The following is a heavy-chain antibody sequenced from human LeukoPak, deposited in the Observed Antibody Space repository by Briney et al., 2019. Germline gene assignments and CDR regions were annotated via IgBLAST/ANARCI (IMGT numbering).Heavy chain of an antibody. CDR3: ASGLAHLQHWSY. D-gene: IGHD3-3*02. J-gene: IGHJ4*02. CDR1: GFTFSDYY. V-gene: IGHV3-11*01. Sequence: NPGGSLRLSCVASGFTFSDYYMSWIRQAPGKGLEWLSYMSTTGYTIYYADSVKGRFTISRDNPKNSLYLQMNSLRAEDTAVYYCASGLAHLQHWSYWGQGTRVSVSS. CDR2: MSTTGYTI.